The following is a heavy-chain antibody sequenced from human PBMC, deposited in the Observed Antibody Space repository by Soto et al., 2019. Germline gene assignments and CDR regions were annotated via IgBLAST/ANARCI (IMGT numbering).Heavy chain of an antibody. CDR3: ARLVGATAYYYYDMDV. CDR1: GLTFSSYI. D-gene: IGHD1-26*01. J-gene: IGHJ6*02. V-gene: IGHV3-48*02. CDR2: ISGSSRTI. Sequence: GGSLRLSSAASGLTFSSYIMNWVRRSRGKGLEWVSYISGSSRTIYYADSVRGRFTISRDNDKNSLYLQMSSLRDEDTAVYFCARLVGATAYYYYDMDVWGQGTTVTVSS.